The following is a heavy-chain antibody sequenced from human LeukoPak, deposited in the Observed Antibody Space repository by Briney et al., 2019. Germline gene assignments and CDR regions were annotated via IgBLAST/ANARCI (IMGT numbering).Heavy chain of an antibody. V-gene: IGHV4-59*08. D-gene: IGHD3-3*01. CDR3: ARLSDSWGPYKRNYYYYMDV. J-gene: IGHJ6*03. CDR2: VYYTGST. CDR1: GGSISSYY. Sequence: SETLSLTCTVSGGSISSYYWSWIRQPPGKGLEWIGYVYYTGSTNYNPSLKSRVAISIDTSRNQFSLKLSSVTAADTAVYYCARLSDSWGPYKRNYYYYMDVWGKGTTVTVSS.